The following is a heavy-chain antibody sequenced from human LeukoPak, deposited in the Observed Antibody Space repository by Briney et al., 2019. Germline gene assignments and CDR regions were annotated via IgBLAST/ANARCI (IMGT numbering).Heavy chain of an antibody. Sequence: GASVKVSCKASGYTFTSYYMHWVRQAPGQGLEGMGIINPGGGSTSYAQKFRGRVTMTRDTSTSTVYMELSSLRSEDTAVYYCARGYCSGGSCFDYWGQGTLVTVSS. D-gene: IGHD2-15*01. J-gene: IGHJ4*02. CDR3: ARGYCSGGSCFDY. CDR1: GYTFTSYY. CDR2: INPGGGST. V-gene: IGHV1-46*01.